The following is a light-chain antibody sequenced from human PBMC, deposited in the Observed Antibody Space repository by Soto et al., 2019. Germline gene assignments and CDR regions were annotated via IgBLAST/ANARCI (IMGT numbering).Light chain of an antibody. V-gene: IGKV1-39*01. J-gene: IGKJ5*01. Sequence: IKVTQSPSTLSASIGDRVTITCRASRSISRWLAWYQQKSGTAPKLLIYKASTLQSGVPPRFSGSGSGTDFTLTISSLQPEDFATYYCQQSYSTPFTFGQGTPLEIK. CDR2: KAS. CDR1: RSISRW. CDR3: QQSYSTPFT.